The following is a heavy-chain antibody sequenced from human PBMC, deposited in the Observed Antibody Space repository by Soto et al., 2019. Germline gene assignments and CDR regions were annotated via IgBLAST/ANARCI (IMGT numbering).Heavy chain of an antibody. Sequence: ETLSLTCAVLGGSFSGYYWSWIRQPPGKGLEWIGEINHSGSANYNPSLKSRVTFSLDTSKKRFSLKLTSVTAADTAVYYCARAAGHYYFGLDIWGQGTTVTVSS. CDR1: GGSFSGYY. CDR2: INHSGSA. CDR3: ARAAGHYYFGLDI. D-gene: IGHD6-13*01. V-gene: IGHV4-34*01. J-gene: IGHJ6*02.